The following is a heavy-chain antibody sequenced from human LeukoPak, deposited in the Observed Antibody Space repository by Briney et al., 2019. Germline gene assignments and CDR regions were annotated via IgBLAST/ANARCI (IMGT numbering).Heavy chain of an antibody. V-gene: IGHV1-46*01. J-gene: IGHJ4*02. CDR2: INPSGGST. CDR1: GYTFTGYY. D-gene: IGHD1-20*01. Sequence: GASVKVSCKASGYTFTGYYIHWVRQAPGQGLEWMGIINPSGGSTNYAQKFQGRVTMTRDTSTNTVYMELSSLRSEDTAVYYCARTISGPNYDYWGQGTLVTVSS. CDR3: ARTISGPNYDY.